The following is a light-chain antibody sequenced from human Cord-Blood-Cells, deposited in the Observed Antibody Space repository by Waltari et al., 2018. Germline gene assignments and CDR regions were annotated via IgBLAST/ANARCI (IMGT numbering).Light chain of an antibody. J-gene: IGLJ2*01. CDR1: SSTIGAGYD. CDR2: GNS. Sequence: QSVLTQPPSVSGAPGQRVTISCTGSSSTIGAGYDVHWYQQLPGTAPKLLIYGNSNRPSGVPDRFSGSKSGTSASLAITGLQAEDEADHYCQSYDSSLSGSVFGGGTKLTVL. CDR3: QSYDSSLSGSV. V-gene: IGLV1-40*01.